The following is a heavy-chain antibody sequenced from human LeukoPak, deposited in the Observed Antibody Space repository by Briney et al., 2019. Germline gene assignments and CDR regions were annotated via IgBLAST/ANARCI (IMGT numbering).Heavy chain of an antibody. CDR3: ARRRYGDYISAHYFDY. CDR2: INHSGST. J-gene: IGHJ4*02. CDR1: GGSFSGYY. D-gene: IGHD4-17*01. Sequence: SETLSLTCAVYGGSFSGYYWSWIRQPPGKGLEWIGEINHSGSTNYNPSLKSRVTISVDTSKNQFSLKLSSVTAADTAVYYCARRRYGDYISAHYFDYWGQGTLVTVSS. V-gene: IGHV4-34*01.